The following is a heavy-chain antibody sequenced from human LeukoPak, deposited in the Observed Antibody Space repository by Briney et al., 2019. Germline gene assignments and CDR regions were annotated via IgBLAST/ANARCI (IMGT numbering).Heavy chain of an antibody. CDR2: IYYSGST. Sequence: PSETLSLTCTVSGGSISSYYWSWIRQPPGKGLEWIGYIYYSGSTNYNPSLKSRVTISVDTSKNQFSLKLSSVTAADTAVYYCARAVAAAGTGVDYWGQGNLVTVSS. J-gene: IGHJ4*02. D-gene: IGHD6-13*01. CDR1: GGSISSYY. CDR3: ARAVAAAGTGVDY. V-gene: IGHV4-59*01.